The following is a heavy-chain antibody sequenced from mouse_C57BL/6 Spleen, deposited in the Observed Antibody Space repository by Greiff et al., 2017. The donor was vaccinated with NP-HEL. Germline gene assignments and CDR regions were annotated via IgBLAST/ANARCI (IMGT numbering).Heavy chain of an antibody. Sequence: EVQVVESGGGLVKPGGSLKLSCAASGFTFSDYGMHWVRQAPEKGLEWVAYISSGSSTIYYADTVKGRFTISRDNAKNTLFLQMTSLRSEDTAMYDCARPVGSNLYAMDYWGQGTSVTVSS. CDR3: ARPVGSNLYAMDY. J-gene: IGHJ4*01. CDR2: ISSGSSTI. CDR1: GFTFSDYG. D-gene: IGHD1-1*01. V-gene: IGHV5-17*01.